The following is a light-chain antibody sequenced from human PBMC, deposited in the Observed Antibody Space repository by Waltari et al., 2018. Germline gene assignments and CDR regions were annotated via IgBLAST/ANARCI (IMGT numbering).Light chain of an antibody. J-gene: IGLJ3*02. CDR2: HRPDSDI. CDR1: SDINVGTYK. CDR3: MILQNNAVV. Sequence: QAVLTQPASPSASPGASASLTCTLRSDINVGTYKIYWYQQWPGSSPQLLLRHRPDSDIKQGSGVPIRFSGSKDASANAGILLISWRQSEYEADYYCMILQNNAVVVGGGTKLTVL. V-gene: IGLV5-45*01.